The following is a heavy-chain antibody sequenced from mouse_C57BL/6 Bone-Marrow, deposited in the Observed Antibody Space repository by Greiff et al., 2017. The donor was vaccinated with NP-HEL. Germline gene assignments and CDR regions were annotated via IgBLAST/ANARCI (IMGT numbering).Heavy chain of an antibody. J-gene: IGHJ1*03. CDR3: ARDIATVVAFYWYFDV. D-gene: IGHD1-1*01. CDR1: GFTFSSYA. V-gene: IGHV5-4*01. Sequence: DVKLVESGGGLVKPGGSLKLSCAASGFTFSSYAMSWVRQTPEKRLEWVATISDGGSYTYYPDNVKGRFTISRDNAKNNLYLQMSHLKSEDTAMYYCARDIATVVAFYWYFDVWGTGTTVTVSS. CDR2: ISDGGSYT.